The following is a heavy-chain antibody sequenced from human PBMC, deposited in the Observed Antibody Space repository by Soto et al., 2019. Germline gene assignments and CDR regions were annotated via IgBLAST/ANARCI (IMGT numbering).Heavy chain of an antibody. Sequence: GGSLRLSCAASGFTFSSYAMSWVRQAPGKGLEWVSAISGSGGSTYYADSVRGRFTISRDNSKNTLYLQMNSLRAEDTAVYYCAKEGGYCSSTSCYGRVYYWGQGTLVTVSS. CDR3: AKEGGYCSSTSCYGRVYY. D-gene: IGHD2-2*03. CDR1: GFTFSSYA. V-gene: IGHV3-23*01. J-gene: IGHJ4*02. CDR2: ISGSGGST.